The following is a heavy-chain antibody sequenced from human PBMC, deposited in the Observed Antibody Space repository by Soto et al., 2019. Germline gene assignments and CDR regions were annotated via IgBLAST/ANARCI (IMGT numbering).Heavy chain of an antibody. CDR3: ARDIRGVPAAPDY. V-gene: IGHV1-69*13. J-gene: IGHJ4*02. Sequence: SVKVSCKASGGTFSSYAISWVRQAPGQGLEWMGGIIPIFGTANYAQKFQGRVTITADESTSTAYMELSSLRSEDTAVYYCARDIRGVPAAPDYWGQGTLVTVSS. CDR2: IIPIFGTA. CDR1: GGTFSSYA. D-gene: IGHD2-2*01.